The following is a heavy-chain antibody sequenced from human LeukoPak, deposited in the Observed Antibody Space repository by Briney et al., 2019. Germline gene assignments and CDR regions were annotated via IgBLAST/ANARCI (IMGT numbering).Heavy chain of an antibody. Sequence: TGGTLRLSCAVSGFTFSDYYMSWIRKARGKGLEWDSYIIIRSSSPHYGDSLQRRFSLSSDNSNHSLYLQVNSLRADDTAVYSCARGTGTTAHFAYWGQGTLVTVSS. D-gene: IGHD1-1*01. CDR2: IIIRSSSP. CDR1: GFTFSDYY. CDR3: ARGTGTTAHFAY. V-gene: IGHV3-11*06. J-gene: IGHJ4*02.